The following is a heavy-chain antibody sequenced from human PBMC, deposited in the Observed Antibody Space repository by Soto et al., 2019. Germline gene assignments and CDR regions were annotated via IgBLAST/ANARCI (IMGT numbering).Heavy chain of an antibody. CDR3: ARDLNIVLVPAAPASNSPRWFDP. CDR1: GGTFSSYA. J-gene: IGHJ5*02. CDR2: IIPIFGTA. V-gene: IGHV1-69*12. Sequence: QVQLVQSGAEVKKPASSVKVSCKASGGTFSSYAISWVRQAPGQGLEWMGGIIPIFGTANYAQKFQGRVTITADESTSTAYMELSSLRSEDTAVYYCARDLNIVLVPAAPASNSPRWFDPWGQGTLVTVSS. D-gene: IGHD2-2*01.